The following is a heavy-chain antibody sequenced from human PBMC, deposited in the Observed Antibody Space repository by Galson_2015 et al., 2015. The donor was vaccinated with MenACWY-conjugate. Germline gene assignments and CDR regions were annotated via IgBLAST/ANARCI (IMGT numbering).Heavy chain of an antibody. CDR2: IYYSGST. CDR3: ARLVDV. V-gene: IGHV4-39*07. J-gene: IGHJ6*02. Sequence: ETLSLTCTVSGGSISSSSYYWGWIRQPPGKGLEWIGSIYYSGSTYYNPSLKSRVTISVDTSKNQFSLKMSSVTAADTAVYYCARLVDVWGQGTTVTVSS. CDR1: GGSISSSSYY. D-gene: IGHD3-22*01.